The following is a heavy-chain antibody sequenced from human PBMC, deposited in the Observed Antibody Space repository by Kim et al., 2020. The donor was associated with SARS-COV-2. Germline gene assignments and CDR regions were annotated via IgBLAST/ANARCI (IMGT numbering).Heavy chain of an antibody. Sequence: GGSLRLSCAASGFTFSSYAMHWVRQAPGKGLEWVAVISYDGSNKYYADSVKGRFTISRDNSKNTLYLQMNSLRAEDTAVYYCARSYYDYVWGSYRYDREVGNWFDPWGQGTLVTVSS. J-gene: IGHJ5*02. CDR3: ARSYYDYVWGSYRYDREVGNWFDP. CDR2: ISYDGSNK. V-gene: IGHV3-30*04. D-gene: IGHD3-16*02. CDR1: GFTFSSYA.